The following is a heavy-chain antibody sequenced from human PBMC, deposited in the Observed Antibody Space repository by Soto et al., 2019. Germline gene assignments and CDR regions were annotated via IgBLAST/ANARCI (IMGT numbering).Heavy chain of an antibody. Sequence: SETLSLTCTFSGCSISSGGYYWSWIRQHPGKGLEWIGYIYYSGSTYYNPSLKSRVTISVDTSKNQFSLKLSSVTAADTAVYYCARAYYDFWSGYWRWFDPWGQGTLVTVSS. CDR1: GCSISSGGYY. CDR3: ARAYYDFWSGYWRWFDP. CDR2: IYYSGST. J-gene: IGHJ5*02. V-gene: IGHV4-31*03. D-gene: IGHD3-3*01.